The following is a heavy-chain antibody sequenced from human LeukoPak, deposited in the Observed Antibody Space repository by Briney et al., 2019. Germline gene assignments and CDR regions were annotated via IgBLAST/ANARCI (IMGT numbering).Heavy chain of an antibody. CDR1: GFTFNKYG. V-gene: IGHV3-33*01. J-gene: IGHJ4*02. CDR2: IWHDGRNK. D-gene: IGHD2-15*01. Sequence: PGGSLRLSCAASGFTFNKYGMHWVRQAPGKGLEWVAVIWHDGRNKYYADSVKGRFTISRDNSKNTLYLQLNSLRAEDTAAYYCARDRGSDDPIDYWGQGTLVTVSS. CDR3: ARDRGSDDPIDY.